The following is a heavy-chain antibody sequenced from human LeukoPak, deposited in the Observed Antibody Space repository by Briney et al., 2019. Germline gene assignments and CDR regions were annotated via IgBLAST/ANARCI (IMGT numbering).Heavy chain of an antibody. CDR2: ISYDGSNK. Sequence: GGSLRLSCAASGFTFSSYGMHWVRQAPGKGLEWVAVISYDGSNKYYADSVKGRFTISRDNSKNTLYLQMNSLRAEDTAVYYCAKSSTVDTAMVAGYWGQGTLSPSPQ. J-gene: IGHJ4*02. D-gene: IGHD5-18*01. CDR1: GFTFSSYG. CDR3: AKSSTVDTAMVAGY. V-gene: IGHV3-30*18.